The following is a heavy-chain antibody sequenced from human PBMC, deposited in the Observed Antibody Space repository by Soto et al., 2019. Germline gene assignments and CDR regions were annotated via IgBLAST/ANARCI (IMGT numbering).Heavy chain of an antibody. D-gene: IGHD3-16*01. V-gene: IGHV1-69*08. CDR3: ARGLGGRMDD. Sequence: QVQLVQSGAEVKKPGSSVRVSCKASGTIFSSYTISWVRQAPGKGLEWMGRIIPILGETNSAQKFQDRVTVTADQTPNPAYMELNILRLEDTAVYYCARGLGGRMDDWGQGTTVTVSS. CDR1: GTIFSSYT. CDR2: IIPILGET. J-gene: IGHJ6*02.